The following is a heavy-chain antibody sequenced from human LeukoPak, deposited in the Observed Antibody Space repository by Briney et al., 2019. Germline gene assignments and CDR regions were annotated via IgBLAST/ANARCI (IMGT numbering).Heavy chain of an antibody. D-gene: IGHD6-19*01. CDR1: GGSISSGGYY. J-gene: IGHJ4*02. V-gene: IGHV4-31*03. CDR3: ARLQYSSGWSGNQLRHDY. CDR2: IYYSGST. Sequence: SQTPSLTCTVSGGSISSGGYYWSWIRQHPGKGLEWIGYIYYSGSTYYNPSLKSRVTISVDTSKNQFSLKLSSVTAADTAVYYCARLQYSSGWSGNQLRHDYWGQGTLVTVSS.